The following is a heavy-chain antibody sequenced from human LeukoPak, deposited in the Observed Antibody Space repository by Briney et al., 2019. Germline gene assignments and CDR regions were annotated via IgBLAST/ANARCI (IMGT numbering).Heavy chain of an antibody. D-gene: IGHD3-9*01. Sequence: PSETLSLTCTVSGGSISSYYWSWIRQPPGKGLEWIGYIYYSGSTNYNPSLRSRVTISVDTSKNQFSLKLSSVTAADTAVYYCARVTGYMIEDYFDYWGQGILVTVSS. CDR2: IYYSGST. J-gene: IGHJ4*02. V-gene: IGHV4-59*01. CDR1: GGSISSYY. CDR3: ARVTGYMIEDYFDY.